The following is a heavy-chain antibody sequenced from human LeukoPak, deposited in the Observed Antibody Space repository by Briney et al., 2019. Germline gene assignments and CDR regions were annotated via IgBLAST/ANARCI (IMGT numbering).Heavy chain of an antibody. J-gene: IGHJ4*02. D-gene: IGHD2-21*02. CDR3: ARHDDLFDC. CDR1: GYSFTSYW. CDR2: IYPGDSDI. Sequence: GESLKISCKGSGYSFTSYWIGWVRQVPGKGLEWMGIIYPGDSDIRYSPSFEGQVRISADKSVSTAYLQWRSLKASDTAMYSCARHDDLFDCWGQGTLVTVSS. V-gene: IGHV5-51*01.